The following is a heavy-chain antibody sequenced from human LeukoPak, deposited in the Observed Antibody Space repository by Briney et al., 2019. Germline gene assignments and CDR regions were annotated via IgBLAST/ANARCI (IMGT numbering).Heavy chain of an antibody. CDR3: ARDEFSYDSSGYLDY. J-gene: IGHJ4*02. CDR2: IYSGGST. V-gene: IGHV3-66*01. CDR1: GFTVSSNY. Sequence: GGSLRLSRAASGFTVSSNYMSWVRQAPGKGLEWVSVIYSGGSTYYADSVKGRFTISRDNSKNTLYLQMISLRAEDTAVYYCARDEFSYDSSGYLDYWGQGTLVTVSS. D-gene: IGHD3-22*01.